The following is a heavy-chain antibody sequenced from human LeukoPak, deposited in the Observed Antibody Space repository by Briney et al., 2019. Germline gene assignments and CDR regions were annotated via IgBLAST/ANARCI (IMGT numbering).Heavy chain of an antibody. Sequence: PSETLSLTCTVSGGSISTYYWSWIRQPPGKGLEWIGYIYYSGSTNYNPSLKSRVTISVDTSKNQLSLNLNSVTAADTAVYYCARGPYYFDTSGSPIYYLDHWGQGTLVTVSS. CDR1: GGSISTYY. V-gene: IGHV4-59*01. D-gene: IGHD3-22*01. CDR3: ARGPYYFDTSGSPIYYLDH. J-gene: IGHJ4*02. CDR2: IYYSGST.